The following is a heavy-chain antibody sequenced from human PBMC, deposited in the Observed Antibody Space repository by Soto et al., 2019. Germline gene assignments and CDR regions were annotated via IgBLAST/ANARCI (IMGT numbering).Heavy chain of an antibody. J-gene: IGHJ4*02. D-gene: IGHD2-2*01. CDR1: GFHVSSNY. V-gene: IGHV3-53*01. CDR3: ARGPHVGISTS. Sequence: PGGSLRLSCAASGFHVSSNYMSWVRQAPGKGLEWLSVIYSGGSTYYAESVKGRFTISRDNSKNTLNLQMNALRVEDTAVYYCARGPHVGISTSWGQGTLVTVS. CDR2: IYSGGST.